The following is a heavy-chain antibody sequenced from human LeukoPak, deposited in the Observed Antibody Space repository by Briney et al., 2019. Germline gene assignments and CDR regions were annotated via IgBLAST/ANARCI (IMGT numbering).Heavy chain of an antibody. Sequence: ASVKVSCKASGGTFSSYAISWVRQAPGQGLEWMGRIIPILGIANYAQKFQGRVTITADKSTSTAYMDLSSLRSEDTAVYYCARAAGIWGAVFDYWGQGTLVTVSS. CDR1: GGTFSSYA. CDR2: IIPILGIA. CDR3: ARAAGIWGAVFDY. V-gene: IGHV1-69*04. J-gene: IGHJ4*02. D-gene: IGHD3-16*01.